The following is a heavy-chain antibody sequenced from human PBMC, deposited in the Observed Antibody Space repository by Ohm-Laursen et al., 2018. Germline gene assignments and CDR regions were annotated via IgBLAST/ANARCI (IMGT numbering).Heavy chain of an antibody. CDR3: ARDWELAFDY. V-gene: IGHV4-39*07. J-gene: IGHJ4*02. Sequence: GTLSLTCNVSGTSINIPSYYWAWIRQPPGKGLEWIGSVVYTGKTFHTPSLKSRVTISVDTSKNQFSLKLSSATAADTAVYYCARDWELAFDYWGQGTLVTVSS. D-gene: IGHD1-26*01. CDR1: GTSINIPSYY. CDR2: VVYTGKT.